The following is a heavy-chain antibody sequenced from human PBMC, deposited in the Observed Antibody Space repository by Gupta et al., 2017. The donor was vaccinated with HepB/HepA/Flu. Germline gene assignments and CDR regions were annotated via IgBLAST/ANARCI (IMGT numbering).Heavy chain of an antibody. Sequence: EVQLVESGGGLIQPGGSLRLSCAAPGSTVSSNYMSWVRQAPGKGLEWVSVIYSGGSTYYADSVKGRFTISRDNSKNTLYLQMNSLRAEDTAVYYCASRGYDSSGYHFDYWGQGTLVTVSS. D-gene: IGHD3-22*01. V-gene: IGHV3-53*01. CDR3: ASRGYDSSGYHFDY. J-gene: IGHJ4*02. CDR2: IYSGGST. CDR1: GSTVSSNY.